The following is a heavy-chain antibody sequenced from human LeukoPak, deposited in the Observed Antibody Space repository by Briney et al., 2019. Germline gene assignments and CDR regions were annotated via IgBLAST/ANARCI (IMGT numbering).Heavy chain of an antibody. CDR3: ARSRWFGEFLFDY. Sequence: GASVKVSCKASGYTFTSYAMHWVRQAPGHRLEWMGWINAGNGNTKYSQKFQGRVTITRDTSASTAYMELSSLRSEDTAVYYCARSRWFGEFLFDYWGQGTLVTASS. V-gene: IGHV1-3*01. CDR1: GYTFTSYA. CDR2: INAGNGNT. J-gene: IGHJ4*02. D-gene: IGHD3-10*01.